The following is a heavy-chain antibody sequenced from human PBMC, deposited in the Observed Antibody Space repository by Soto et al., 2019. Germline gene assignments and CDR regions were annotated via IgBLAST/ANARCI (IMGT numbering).Heavy chain of an antibody. CDR3: AKDEGSSPPLYYYYGMDV. Sequence: PGGSLRLSCASSGFTFSSYGMHWVRQAPGKGLEWVAVISYDGSNKYYADSVKGRFTISRDNSKNTLYLQMNSLRAEDTAVYYCAKDEGSSPPLYYYYGMDVWGQGTTVTVSS. V-gene: IGHV3-30*18. D-gene: IGHD6-13*01. CDR2: ISYDGSNK. CDR1: GFTFSSYG. J-gene: IGHJ6*02.